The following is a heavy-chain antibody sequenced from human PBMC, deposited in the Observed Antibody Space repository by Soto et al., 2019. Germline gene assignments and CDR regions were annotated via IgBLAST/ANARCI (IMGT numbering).Heavy chain of an antibody. V-gene: IGHV3-7*01. CDR1: GFTFSSYW. D-gene: IGHD2-2*01. Sequence: EVQLVESGGGLVQPGGSLRLSCAASGFTFSSYWMSWVRQALGKGLEWVANIKQDGSEKYYVDSVKGRFTISRDNAKNSLYLQMNSLRAEDTAVYYCARLVVPAAGYYYYYYMDVWGKGTTVTVSS. CDR2: IKQDGSEK. CDR3: ARLVVPAAGYYYYYYMDV. J-gene: IGHJ6*03.